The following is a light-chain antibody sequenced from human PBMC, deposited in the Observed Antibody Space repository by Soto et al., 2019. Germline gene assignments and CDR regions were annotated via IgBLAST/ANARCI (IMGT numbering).Light chain of an antibody. J-gene: IGKJ1*01. Sequence: ESVLTQSPGTLSLSPGERATLSCRASQSVRSSFLAWYQLKPGQAPRILIYGASSRATGIPDRFSGSGSGTDFTLTISRLEPEDFAVYYCQQYASSPWTFGQGTKVEIK. V-gene: IGKV3-20*01. CDR1: QSVRSSF. CDR3: QQYASSPWT. CDR2: GAS.